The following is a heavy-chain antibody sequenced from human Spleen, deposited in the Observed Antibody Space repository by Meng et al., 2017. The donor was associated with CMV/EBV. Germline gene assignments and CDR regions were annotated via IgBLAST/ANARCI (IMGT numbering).Heavy chain of an antibody. CDR1: GFTFNSYG. Sequence: GESLKISCAASGFTFNSYGMHWVRQAPGKGLEWVTFIRYDGINKYYADSVKGRFTISRDNSKNSLYLQMNSLRAEDTAVYYCARDRYSSSWLPDYWGQGTLVTVSS. V-gene: IGHV3-30*02. D-gene: IGHD6-13*01. J-gene: IGHJ4*02. CDR2: IRYDGINK. CDR3: ARDRYSSSWLPDY.